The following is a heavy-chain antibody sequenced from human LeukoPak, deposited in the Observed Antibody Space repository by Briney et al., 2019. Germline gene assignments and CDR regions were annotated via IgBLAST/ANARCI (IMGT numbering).Heavy chain of an antibody. CDR3: ALGYCGGGSCYAREYFQH. CDR1: GGSISSGGYY. V-gene: IGHV4-31*03. J-gene: IGHJ1*01. CDR2: IYYSGST. D-gene: IGHD2-15*01. Sequence: SETLSLTCTVSGGSISSGGYYWTWIRQHPGKGLEWIGYIYYSGSTYYNPSLKSRVTISVDTSKNQFSLRLSSVTAADTAVHYCALGYCGGGSCYAREYFQHWGQGTLVTVSS.